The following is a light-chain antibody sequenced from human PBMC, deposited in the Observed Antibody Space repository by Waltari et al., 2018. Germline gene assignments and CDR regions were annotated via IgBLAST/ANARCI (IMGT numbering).Light chain of an antibody. J-gene: IGKJ4*01. CDR3: QQYYNTPLT. Sequence: DIVMTQSPESLAVSLGERATISCKTSESVLYSSNNKNHLAWFQQKPGQPPRLLLYWASPRESGVPDRFIGSGSETDFTLTVTRLQAEDVAVYYCQQYYNTPLTFGGGTKVEVK. CDR1: ESVLYSSNNKNH. V-gene: IGKV4-1*01. CDR2: WAS.